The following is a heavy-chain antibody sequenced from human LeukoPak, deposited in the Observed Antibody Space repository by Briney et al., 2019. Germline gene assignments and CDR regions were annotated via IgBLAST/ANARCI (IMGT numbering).Heavy chain of an antibody. J-gene: IGHJ4*02. Sequence: HGESLKISCKGSGYSFSNYWIGWVRQMPGKGLEWMGTIYPGDSDTRYSPSFQGQVTISADKSISTAYLQWSSLKASDTAIYYCATSDQRVGSSWLPFDYWGQGTLVTVSS. V-gene: IGHV5-51*01. CDR3: ATSDQRVGSSWLPFDY. CDR2: IYPGDSDT. CDR1: GYSFSNYW. D-gene: IGHD6-13*01.